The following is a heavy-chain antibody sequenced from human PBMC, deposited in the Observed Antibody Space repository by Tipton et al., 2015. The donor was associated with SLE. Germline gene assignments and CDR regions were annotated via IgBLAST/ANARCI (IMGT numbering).Heavy chain of an antibody. CDR3: ARDLGNPTDF. CDR2: IIPMFGST. J-gene: IGHJ4*02. CDR1: GDTFRRFS. Sequence: QSGPEVKKPGSSVRVSCKASGDTFRRFSFNWVRQAPGQGLEWMASIIPMFGSTNYAQKFQGRVTITADESTSTVYMDLTSLKSDDTAVYYCARDLGNPTDFWGQGTLVTVSS. D-gene: IGHD1-26*01. V-gene: IGHV1-69*15.